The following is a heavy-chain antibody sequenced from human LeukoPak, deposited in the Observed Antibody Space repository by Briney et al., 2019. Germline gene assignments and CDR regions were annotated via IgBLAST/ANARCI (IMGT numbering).Heavy chain of an antibody. CDR1: GGSISSYY. V-gene: IGHV4-4*07. D-gene: IGHD2-8*01. CDR2: IYTSGST. J-gene: IGHJ6*02. Sequence: SETLSLTCTVSGGSISSYYWSWIRQPAGKGLEWIGRIYTSGSTNYNPSLKSRVTISVDTSKNQFSLKLSSVTAADTAVYYCARGRLGYCTNGVCHFRLGYYYYYGMDVWGQGTTVTVSS. CDR3: ARGRLGYCTNGVCHFRLGYYYYYGMDV.